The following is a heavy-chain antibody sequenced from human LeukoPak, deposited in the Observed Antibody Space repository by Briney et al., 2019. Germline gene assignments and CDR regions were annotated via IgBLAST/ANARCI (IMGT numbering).Heavy chain of an antibody. CDR1: GGSISSYY. CDR3: ARDRIAAARAFDI. V-gene: IGHV4-59*01. Sequence: SETLSLTCTVSGGSISSYYWSWTRQPPGKGLEWIGYIYYSGSTNYNPSLKSRVTISVDTSKNQFSLKLSSVTAADTAVYYCARDRIAAARAFDIWGQGTMVTVSS. J-gene: IGHJ3*02. CDR2: IYYSGST. D-gene: IGHD6-13*01.